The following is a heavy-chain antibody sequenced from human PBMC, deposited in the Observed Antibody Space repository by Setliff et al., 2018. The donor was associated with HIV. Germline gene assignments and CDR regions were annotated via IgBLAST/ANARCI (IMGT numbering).Heavy chain of an antibody. CDR3: ARDLYDTSGFLDY. CDR2: IIPIFGTA. CDR1: GGTFSNYG. Sequence: GASVKVSCKAYGGTFSNYGISWVRQAPGQGLEWMGGIIPIFGTANYAQKFQGRLTITADESTSTVYLDLSRLASDDTAIYYCARDLYDTSGFLDYWGQGTLVTVSS. J-gene: IGHJ4*02. V-gene: IGHV1-69*13. D-gene: IGHD3-22*01.